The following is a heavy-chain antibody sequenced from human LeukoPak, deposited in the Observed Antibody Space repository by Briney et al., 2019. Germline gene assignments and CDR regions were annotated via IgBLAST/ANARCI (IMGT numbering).Heavy chain of an antibody. CDR2: ISWNSGSI. D-gene: IGHD2-2*01. J-gene: IGHJ6*03. V-gene: IGHV3-9*01. Sequence: PGGSLRLSCAASGFTFDDYAMHWVRQAPGKGLEWVSGISWNSGSIGYADSVKGRFTISRDNSKNTLYLQMNSLRAEDTAAYYCAKRGVVVVPAATLKSYYYYYYMDVWGKGTTVTVSS. CDR1: GFTFDDYA. CDR3: AKRGVVVVPAATLKSYYYYYYMDV.